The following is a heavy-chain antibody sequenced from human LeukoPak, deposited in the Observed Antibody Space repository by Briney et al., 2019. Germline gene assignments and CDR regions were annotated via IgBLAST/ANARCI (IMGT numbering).Heavy chain of an antibody. CDR1: GYTFTSYG. Sequence: ASVKVSCKASGYTFTSYGISWVLQAPGQGLEWMGWISAYNGNTNYAQKLQGRVTMTTDTSTSTAYMELRSLRSDDTAVYYCARSCSGGSCYSRTGDYWGQGTLVTVSS. V-gene: IGHV1-18*01. J-gene: IGHJ4*02. CDR2: ISAYNGNT. D-gene: IGHD2-15*01. CDR3: ARSCSGGSCYSRTGDY.